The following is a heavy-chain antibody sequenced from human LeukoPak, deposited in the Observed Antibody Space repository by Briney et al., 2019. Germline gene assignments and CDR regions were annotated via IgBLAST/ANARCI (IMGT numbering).Heavy chain of an antibody. CDR3: ARTKGIAVAGTYDY. V-gene: IGHV6-1*01. CDR1: GGSVSSNSAA. D-gene: IGHD6-19*01. CDR2: TYYRSKWYN. Sequence: SQTLSLTCAISGGSVSSNSAAWNWIRQSPSRGLEWLGRTYYRSKWYNDYAVSVKSRITINPDTSKNQFSLQLNSVTPEDTAVYYCARTKGIAVAGTYDYWGQGTLVTVSS. J-gene: IGHJ4*02.